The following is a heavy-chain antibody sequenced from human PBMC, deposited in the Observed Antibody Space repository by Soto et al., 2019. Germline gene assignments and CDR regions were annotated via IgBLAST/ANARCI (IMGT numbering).Heavy chain of an antibody. Sequence: PRGSLRLSCAAYGFTFSTSWMGWVGQTPGEGLEWVANIHQDGSEKNYVDSVECRLTIYRDNAKHTLYLQMSSLTAEDSALYYCSRSLDSWGQGTLVTAPQ. V-gene: IGHV3-7*01. CDR1: GFTFSTSW. CDR3: SRSLDS. J-gene: IGHJ4*02. CDR2: IHQDGSEK.